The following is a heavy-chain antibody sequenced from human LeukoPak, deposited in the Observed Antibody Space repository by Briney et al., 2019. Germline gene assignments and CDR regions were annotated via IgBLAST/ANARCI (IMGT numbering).Heavy chain of an antibody. CDR2: VYSSGST. CDR3: AREGVRGFQAVAGPFDY. J-gene: IGHJ4*02. CDR1: GGSISGYY. D-gene: IGHD6-19*01. Sequence: SETLSLTCIVSGGSISGYYCSWIRQPAGKGLEWIGRVYSSGSTNYNPSLKSRVTMSVDTSKNQFSLKLTSMTAPDTAVYYCAREGVRGFQAVAGPFDYWGQGTLVTVSS. V-gene: IGHV4-4*07.